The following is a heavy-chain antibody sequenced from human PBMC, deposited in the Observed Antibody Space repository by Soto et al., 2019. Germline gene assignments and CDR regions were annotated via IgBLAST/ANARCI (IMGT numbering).Heavy chain of an antibody. Sequence: GGSLRLSCAASGFTFSSYAMSWVRQAPGKGLEWVSAISGSGGSTYYADSVKGRFTISRDNSKNTLYLQMNSLRAEDTALYYCAKDAPAYDFWSGYYDYWGQGTLVTVSS. CDR3: AKDAPAYDFWSGYYDY. V-gene: IGHV3-23*01. CDR1: GFTFSSYA. D-gene: IGHD3-3*01. CDR2: ISGSGGST. J-gene: IGHJ4*02.